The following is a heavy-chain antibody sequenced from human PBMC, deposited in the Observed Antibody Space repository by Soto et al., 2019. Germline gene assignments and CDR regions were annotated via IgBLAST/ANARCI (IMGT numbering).Heavy chain of an antibody. J-gene: IGHJ4*02. Sequence: SETLSLTCTVSGESMSTYYWSWIRQPPGEGLEWIGYIYYTGSTNYNPSLKSRVTVSIDTSKNQFSLILSSVTAADTAVYYCARITRSPNSGYFDYWGQGALVTVS. V-gene: IGHV4-59*01. CDR2: IYYTGST. CDR1: GESMSTYY. D-gene: IGHD7-27*01. CDR3: ARITRSPNSGYFDY.